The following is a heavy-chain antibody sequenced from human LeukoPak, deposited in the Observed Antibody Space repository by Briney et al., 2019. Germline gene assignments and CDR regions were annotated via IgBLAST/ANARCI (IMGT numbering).Heavy chain of an antibody. CDR2: ISRSGGTT. CDR1: GFTFTTYS. CDR3: TGGSYAGAFDI. Sequence: PGGSLRLSCAASGFTFTTYSMSWVRQAPGKGLEWVSTISRSGGTTYYADSVRGRCTISRDNSKNMLYLQMNSLSPEDTAVYYCTGGSYAGAFDIWGQGTMVTVSS. D-gene: IGHD1-1*01. J-gene: IGHJ3*02. V-gene: IGHV3-23*01.